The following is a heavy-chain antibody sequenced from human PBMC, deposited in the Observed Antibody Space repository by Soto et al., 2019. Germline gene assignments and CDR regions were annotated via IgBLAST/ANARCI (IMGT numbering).Heavy chain of an antibody. CDR3: ARGRVLAARLDY. CDR2: INHSGST. Sequence: SETLSLTCAVYGGSFIGYYWSWSRQPPGKGLEWIGEINHSGSTNYNPSLKSRVTISVDTSKNQFSLKLSSVTAADTAVYYCARGRVLAARLDYWGQGTLVTVSS. CDR1: GGSFIGYY. J-gene: IGHJ4*02. D-gene: IGHD6-6*01. V-gene: IGHV4-34*01.